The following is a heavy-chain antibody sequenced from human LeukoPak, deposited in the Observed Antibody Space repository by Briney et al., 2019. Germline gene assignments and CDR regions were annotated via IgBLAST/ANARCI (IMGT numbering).Heavy chain of an antibody. CDR2: IYYSGST. CDR3: ARGPHPTVVTWYYYYGMDV. CDR1: GSSISSYY. D-gene: IGHD4-23*01. J-gene: IGHJ6*02. Sequence: SETLSLTCTVSGSSISSYYWSWIRQPPGKGLEWIGYIYYSGSTNYNPSLKSRVTISVDTSKNQFSLKLSSVTAADTAVYYCARGPHPTVVTWYYYYGMDVWGQGTTVTVSS. V-gene: IGHV4-59*01.